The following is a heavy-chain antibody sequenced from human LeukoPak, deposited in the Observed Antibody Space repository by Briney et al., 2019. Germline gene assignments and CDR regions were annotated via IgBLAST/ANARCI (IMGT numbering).Heavy chain of an antibody. V-gene: IGHV4-30-4*01. D-gene: IGHD4-17*01. CDR3: ARGSTTVTTWAFYI. Sequence: SQTLSLTCTVSGGSISSGDYYWSWIRQPPGKGLEWIGYIYYSGSTYYNPSLKSRVTISVDTSKNQFSLKLSSVTAADTAVYYCARGSTTVTTWAFYILGQGTMVTVSS. J-gene: IGHJ3*02. CDR2: IYYSGST. CDR1: GGSISSGDYY.